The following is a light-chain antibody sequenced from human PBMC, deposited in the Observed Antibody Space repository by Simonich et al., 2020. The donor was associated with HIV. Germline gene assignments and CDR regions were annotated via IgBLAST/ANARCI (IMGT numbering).Light chain of an antibody. V-gene: IGKV4-1*01. J-gene: IGKJ4*01. CDR3: QQYYSTPLT. CDR1: QSVLYSSTNQNY. Sequence: DIVMTQSPDSLAVSLGERATINCKSSQSVLYSSTNQNYLAWYQQKPGQPPKLLIYCASTRESVVPDRFSGSGSGTDFTLIISSLQAEDVAVYYCQQYYSTPLTFGGGTKVEIK. CDR2: CAS.